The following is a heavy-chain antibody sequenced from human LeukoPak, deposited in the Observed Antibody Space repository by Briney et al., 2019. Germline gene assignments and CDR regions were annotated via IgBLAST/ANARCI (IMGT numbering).Heavy chain of an antibody. J-gene: IGHJ4*02. V-gene: IGHV1-2*02. CDR2: VNPNSGGT. CDR3: ARAQYCTNGVCNDY. Sequence: GASVKVSCKASGYTFTGYYMHWVRQAPGQGLEWMGWVNPNSGGTNYAQKFQGRVTMTRDTSISTAYMELSRLRSDDTAVCYCARAQYCTNGVCNDYWGQGTLVTVSS. CDR1: GYTFTGYY. D-gene: IGHD2-8*01.